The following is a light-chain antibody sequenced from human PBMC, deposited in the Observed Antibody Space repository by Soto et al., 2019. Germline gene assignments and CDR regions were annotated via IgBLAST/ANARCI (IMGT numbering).Light chain of an antibody. CDR1: SSNIGSNT. J-gene: IGLJ1*01. V-gene: IGLV1-44*01. Sequence: QSVLTQPPSASGTSGQRVTISCSGSSSNIGSNTVNWYQQLPGTAPKLLIYSNNQRPSGVPDRFSGSKSGTSASLAISGLQSEDEADYYCAAWDDSLNGSYVFGTGTKVPVL. CDR2: SNN. CDR3: AAWDDSLNGSYV.